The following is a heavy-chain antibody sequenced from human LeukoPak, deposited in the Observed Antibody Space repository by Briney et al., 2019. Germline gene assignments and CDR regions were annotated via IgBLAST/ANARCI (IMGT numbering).Heavy chain of an antibody. J-gene: IGHJ4*02. D-gene: IGHD6-19*01. CDR2: INSDGSST. CDR3: ARDVSYTSGNFDY. V-gene: IGHV3-74*01. CDR1: GFTFSSYW. Sequence: GGSLRLSCAASGFTFSSYWMHWVRQAPGKGLVWVPRINSDGSSTSYADSVKGRFTISRDNAKNSVFLQMNSLRIEDTAVYYCARDVSYTSGNFDYWGQGTLVTVSS.